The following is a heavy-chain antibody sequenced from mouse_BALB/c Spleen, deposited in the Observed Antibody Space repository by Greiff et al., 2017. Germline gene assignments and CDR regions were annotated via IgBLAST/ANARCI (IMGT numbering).Heavy chain of an antibody. Sequence: QVQLQQSGAELVRPATSVKISCKASGYTFTNYWLGWVKQRPGHGLEWIGDIYPGGGYTNYNEKFKGKATLTADTSSSTAYMQLSSLTSEDSAVYFCARRGPSYYFDYWGQGTTLTVSS. J-gene: IGHJ2*01. V-gene: IGHV1-63*02. CDR2: IYPGGGYT. CDR3: ARRGPSYYFDY. CDR1: GYTFTNYW.